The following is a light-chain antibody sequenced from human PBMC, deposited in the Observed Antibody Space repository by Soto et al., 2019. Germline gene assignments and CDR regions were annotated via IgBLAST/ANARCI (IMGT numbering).Light chain of an antibody. J-gene: IGLJ1*01. CDR2: DVT. V-gene: IGLV2-14*03. CDR1: SSDVGAFNY. Sequence: QSVLTQPASVSGSPGQSITISCTGTSSDVGAFNYVSWYQHHPGKAPKLIIYDVTDRPSGVSNRFSASKSGNTASLTISWLQAEDEADYYCSSYTTRNTEAFGTGTKVTVL. CDR3: SSYTTRNTEA.